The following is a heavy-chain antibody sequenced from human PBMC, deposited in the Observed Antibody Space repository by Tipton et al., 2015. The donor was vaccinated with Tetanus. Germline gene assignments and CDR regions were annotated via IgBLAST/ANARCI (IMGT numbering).Heavy chain of an antibody. CDR2: IYFNGST. Sequence: TLSLTCTVSGGSISAYYWSWIRQPPGKGLEWIGYIYFNGSTKYNPSLKSRVAISVDTSKNQFSLKLSSVTAADTAVYYCARGKHTVTFDYWGQGTLVTVSS. D-gene: IGHD4-17*01. CDR3: ARGKHTVTFDY. J-gene: IGHJ4*02. V-gene: IGHV4-59*12. CDR1: GGSISAYY.